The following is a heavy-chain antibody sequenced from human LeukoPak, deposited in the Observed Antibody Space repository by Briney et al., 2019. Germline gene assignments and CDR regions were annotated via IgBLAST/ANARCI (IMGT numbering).Heavy chain of an antibody. CDR3: ARSFGYSSSLRRPGNWFDP. CDR1: GYPFGGYY. CDR2: INPNNGGT. J-gene: IGHJ5*02. D-gene: IGHD6-6*01. V-gene: IGHV1-2*02. Sequence: GASVKVSCRASGYPFGGYYVHWVRQAPGQGLEWMGCINPNNGGTNYTQKFQGRVTMTSVTSISTAYMEVNRLRSDDTAVYYCARSFGYSSSLRRPGNWFDPWGQGTLVTVSS.